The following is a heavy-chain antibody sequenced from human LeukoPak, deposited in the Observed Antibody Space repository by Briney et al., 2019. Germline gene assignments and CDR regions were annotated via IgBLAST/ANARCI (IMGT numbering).Heavy chain of an antibody. V-gene: IGHV1-2*02. D-gene: IGHD6-19*01. CDR1: GFTFTGYY. CDR2: INPNSGGT. J-gene: IGHJ4*02. Sequence: ASVKVSCKASGFTFTGYYMHWVRQAPGQGLEWMGWINPNSGGTNYAQKFQGSVTMTRDTSVSTAYMELSRLTSDDTAVYYCARVPYSRGWYVIDYWGQGTLVTVSS. CDR3: ARVPYSRGWYVIDY.